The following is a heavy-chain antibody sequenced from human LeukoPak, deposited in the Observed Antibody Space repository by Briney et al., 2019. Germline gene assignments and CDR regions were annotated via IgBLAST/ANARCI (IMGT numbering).Heavy chain of an antibody. J-gene: IGHJ4*02. CDR1: GFTFSTYG. Sequence: GRSLRLSCAASGFTFSTYGMHWVRQAPGKGLEWVAVISSDGSNKNYADSVKGRFTISRDNSKNTLFLQMNSLRAEDTAVYYCAKDSTSYYYGLDYWGLGTLVTVSS. CDR3: AKDSTSYYYGLDY. CDR2: ISSDGSNK. D-gene: IGHD3-22*01. V-gene: IGHV3-30*18.